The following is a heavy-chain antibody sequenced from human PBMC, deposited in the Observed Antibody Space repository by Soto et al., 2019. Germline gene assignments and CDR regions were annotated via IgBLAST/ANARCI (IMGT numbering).Heavy chain of an antibody. V-gene: IGHV4-4*02. CDR1: GGSISSSNW. J-gene: IGHJ5*02. CDR2: LYTSGTT. CDR3: AVVAADENCFDH. Sequence: SETLSLTCAVSGGSISSSNWWSWVRHPPGKGLEWIGELYTSGTTNYKTSLKTRVNISVDKSTNQFSTQLSPVTAADTAVHYCAVVAADENCFDHWGQGTLVTVSS. D-gene: IGHD6-13*01.